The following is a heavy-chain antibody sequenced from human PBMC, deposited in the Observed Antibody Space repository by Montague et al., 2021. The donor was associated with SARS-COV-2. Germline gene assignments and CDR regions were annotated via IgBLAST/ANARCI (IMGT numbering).Heavy chain of an antibody. CDR3: ARGQVTISGVLIFIPAAGHLDV. CDR2: INHTGSA. V-gene: IGHV4-34*01. Sequence: SETLSLTCAVYSGSFSDYYWTWIRQSPGKGLEWIGEINHTGSATYNPSLKGRATPPRDTSKNQFSLKLQSVTPADTAVYYCARGQVTISGVLIFIPAAGHLDVWGQGTSVTVSS. D-gene: IGHD3-3*01. CDR1: SGSFSDYY. J-gene: IGHJ3*01.